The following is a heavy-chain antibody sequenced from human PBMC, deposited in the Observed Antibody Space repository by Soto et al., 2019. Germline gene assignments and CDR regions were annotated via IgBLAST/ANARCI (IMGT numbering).Heavy chain of an antibody. V-gene: IGHV3-23*01. Sequence: GGSLRLSCAASGFTFSSYAMSWVRQAPGKGLEWVSAISGSGGSTYYADSVKGRFTISRDNSKNTLYLQMNSLRAEDTAVYYCAKYYGSGSYYGGYYFDYWGQGTLVTVSS. D-gene: IGHD3-10*01. CDR1: GFTFSSYA. J-gene: IGHJ4*02. CDR2: ISGSGGST. CDR3: AKYYGSGSYYGGYYFDY.